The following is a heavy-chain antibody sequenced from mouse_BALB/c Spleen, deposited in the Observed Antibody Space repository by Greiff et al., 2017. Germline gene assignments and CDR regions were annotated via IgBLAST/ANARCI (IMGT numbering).Heavy chain of an antibody. J-gene: IGHJ3*01. Sequence: VQLQQSGAELVRPGALVKLSCKASGFNIKDYYMHWVKQRPEQGLEWIGWIDPENGNTIYDPKFQGKASITADTSSNTAYLQLSSLTSEDTAVYYCARGTYYGNSAWFAYWGQGTLVTVSA. V-gene: IGHV14-1*02. CDR2: IDPENGNT. CDR1: GFNIKDYY. D-gene: IGHD2-1*01. CDR3: ARGTYYGNSAWFAY.